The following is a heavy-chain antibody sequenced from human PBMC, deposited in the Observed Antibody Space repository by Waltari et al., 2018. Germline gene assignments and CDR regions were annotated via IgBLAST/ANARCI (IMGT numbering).Heavy chain of an antibody. J-gene: IGHJ4*02. V-gene: IGHV4-34*01. CDR3: ARGTRGRLFDF. Sequence: QVQLQQWGAGLFKPSETLSLTCAVYGGPFTDYYWCWIRQPPGKGLEWIVEVTQSGSTYYNPSLKSRVSISVDTSKNQFSLKLTSVTAADTSIYYCARGTRGRLFDFWGPGAPVTVSS. D-gene: IGHD2-2*01. CDR1: GGPFTDYY. CDR2: VTQSGST.